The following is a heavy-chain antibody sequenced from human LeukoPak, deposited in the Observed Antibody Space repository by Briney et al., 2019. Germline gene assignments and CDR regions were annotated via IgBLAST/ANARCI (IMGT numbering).Heavy chain of an antibody. CDR1: GVSISSSNSY. V-gene: IGHV4-39*07. Sequence: SETLSLTCTVSGVSISSSNSYWGWIRQPPGKGLEWIGSIYYTGNTYYNASLKSRVTISVDTSKNQFSLKLSSVTAADTAVYYCARVSYGHFDYWGQGTLVTVSS. D-gene: IGHD1-26*01. CDR3: ARVSYGHFDY. J-gene: IGHJ4*02. CDR2: IYYTGNT.